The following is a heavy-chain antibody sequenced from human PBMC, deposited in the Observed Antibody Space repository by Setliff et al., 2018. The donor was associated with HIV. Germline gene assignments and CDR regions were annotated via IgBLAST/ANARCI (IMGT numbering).Heavy chain of an antibody. J-gene: IGHJ4*02. Sequence: PGGSLRLSCAASGFTFTAFRMNWVRQAPGKGLEWVSRTNSDGTTTTYADSVKGRFTISRDNSKNTVYLQMDSLRPEDTAVYYCASARIPTGGTSTSLDYWGQGTLVTVSS. V-gene: IGHV3-74*01. D-gene: IGHD1-1*01. CDR1: GFTFTAFR. CDR3: ASARIPTGGTSTSLDY. CDR2: TNSDGTTT.